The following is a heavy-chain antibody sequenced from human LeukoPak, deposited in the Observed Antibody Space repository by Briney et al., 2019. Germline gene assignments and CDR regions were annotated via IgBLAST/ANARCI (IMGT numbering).Heavy chain of an antibody. CDR3: ARLDGGSRSFDY. CDR2: IYPGDSDT. Sequence: GESRKISWKGSGYSFTRYWIGWVRRLPGKGLEWMGIIYPGDSDTTYSPSFQGQVTISADKSISTAYLQWSSLKASDTAMYYCARLDGGSRSFDYWGQGTLVTVSS. V-gene: IGHV5-51*01. J-gene: IGHJ4*02. D-gene: IGHD2-15*01. CDR1: GYSFTRYW.